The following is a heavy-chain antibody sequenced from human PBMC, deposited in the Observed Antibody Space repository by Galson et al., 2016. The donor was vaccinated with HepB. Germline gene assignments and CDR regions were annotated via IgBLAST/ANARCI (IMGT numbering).Heavy chain of an antibody. J-gene: IGHJ4*02. CDR3: ARGDQPWGDEY. D-gene: IGHD7-27*01. Sequence: TLSLTCTVSGGSIRGGGYYWSWIRQPPGKGLEWIGYIFYNGSIHYKPSLSSRVTISGGTSKTQFSLSLASVTAADTAVYYCARGDQPWGDEYWGQGILVTVSS. CDR2: IFYNGSI. CDR1: GGSIRGGGYY. V-gene: IGHV4-31*03.